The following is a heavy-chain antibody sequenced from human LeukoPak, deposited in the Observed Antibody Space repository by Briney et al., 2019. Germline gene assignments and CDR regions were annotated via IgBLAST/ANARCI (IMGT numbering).Heavy chain of an antibody. J-gene: IGHJ4*02. CDR3: AKSVVTAIPYYFDY. V-gene: IGHV3-23*01. Sequence: GGSLRLSCAASGFTFRDYNMNWVRQAPGKGLEWVSAISGSGGSTYYADSVKGRFTISRDNSKNTLYLQMNSLRAEDTAVYYCAKSVVTAIPYYFDYWGQGTLVTVSS. CDR2: ISGSGGST. D-gene: IGHD2-21*02. CDR1: GFTFRDYN.